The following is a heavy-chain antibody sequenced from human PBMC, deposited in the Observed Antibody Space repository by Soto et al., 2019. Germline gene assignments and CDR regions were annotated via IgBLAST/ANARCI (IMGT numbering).Heavy chain of an antibody. CDR2: IYYSGST. J-gene: IGHJ6*02. V-gene: IGHV4-30-4*01. CDR1: GGSISSGDYY. Sequence: PSETLSLTCTVSGGSISSGDYYWSWIRQPPGKGLEWIGYIYYSGSTYYNPSLKSRVTISVDTSKNQFSLKLSSVTAADTAVYYCAREFGGHSSGYYSTSEIYYYYYGMDVWGQGTTVTVSS. D-gene: IGHD3-22*01. CDR3: AREFGGHSSGYYSTSEIYYYYYGMDV.